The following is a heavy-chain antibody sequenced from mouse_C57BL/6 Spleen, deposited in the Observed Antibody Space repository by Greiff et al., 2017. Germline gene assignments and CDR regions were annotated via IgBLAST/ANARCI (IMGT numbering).Heavy chain of an antibody. V-gene: IGHV1-42*01. J-gene: IGHJ4*01. D-gene: IGHD1-1*01. Sequence: VQLKQSGPELVKPGASVKISCKASGYSFTGYYMTWVKQSPEKSLEWIGEINPSTGGTTYNQKFKAKATLTVDKSSSTAYMQLKSLTSEDSAVYYCARCGITTVVPMDYWGQGTSVTVSS. CDR1: GYSFTGYY. CDR3: ARCGITTVVPMDY. CDR2: INPSTGGT.